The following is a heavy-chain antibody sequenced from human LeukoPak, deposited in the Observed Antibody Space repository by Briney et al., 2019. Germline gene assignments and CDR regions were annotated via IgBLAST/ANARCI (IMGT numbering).Heavy chain of an antibody. J-gene: IGHJ4*02. CDR3: AKLDYGEDFDY. CDR2: ISGSGGST. V-gene: IGHV3-23*01. CDR1: GFTFSSYA. D-gene: IGHD4-17*01. Sequence: GGTLRLSCAASGFTFSSYAMSWVRQAPGKGLEWVSAISGSGGSTYYADSVKGRFTISRDNSKDTLYLQMNSLRAEDTAVYYCAKLDYGEDFDYWGQGTLVTVSS.